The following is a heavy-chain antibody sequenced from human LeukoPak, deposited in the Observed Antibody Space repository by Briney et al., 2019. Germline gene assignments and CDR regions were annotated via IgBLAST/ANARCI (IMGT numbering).Heavy chain of an antibody. V-gene: IGHV3-20*04. CDR3: AKQGWWELLGTQGGYYFDY. CDR2: INWNGGST. J-gene: IGHJ4*02. CDR1: GFTFDDYG. Sequence: PGGSLRLSCATSGFTFDDYGMSWVRQAPGKGLEWVSGINWNGGSTGYADSVKGRFTISRDNSKNTLYLQMNSLRAEDTAVYYCAKQGWWELLGTQGGYYFDYWGQGTLVTVSS. D-gene: IGHD1-26*01.